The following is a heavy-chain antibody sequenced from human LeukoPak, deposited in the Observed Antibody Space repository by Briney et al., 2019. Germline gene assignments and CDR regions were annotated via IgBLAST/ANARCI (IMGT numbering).Heavy chain of an antibody. CDR1: GGSISGYY. Sequence: SETLSLTCTVSGGSISGYYWSWVRQPPGKGLEYIGYINYSGSTNYNPSLKSRVTISLDTSRNQFSLKLSSVTAADTAVYYCAGFGADSHGRAFDIWGQGTMLTISS. J-gene: IGHJ3*02. CDR2: INYSGST. CDR3: AGFGADSHGRAFDI. V-gene: IGHV4-59*01. D-gene: IGHD3-10*01.